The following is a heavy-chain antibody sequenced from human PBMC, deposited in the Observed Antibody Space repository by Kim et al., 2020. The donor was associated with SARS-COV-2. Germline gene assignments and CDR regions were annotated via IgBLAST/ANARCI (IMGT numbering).Heavy chain of an antibody. Sequence: TNYNPSLKSRVTMSVDTSKNQFSLKLSSVTAADTAVYYCARDPYGDYFDYWGQGTLVTVSS. D-gene: IGHD4-17*01. CDR3: ARDPYGDYFDY. V-gene: IGHV4-4*07. J-gene: IGHJ4*02. CDR2: T.